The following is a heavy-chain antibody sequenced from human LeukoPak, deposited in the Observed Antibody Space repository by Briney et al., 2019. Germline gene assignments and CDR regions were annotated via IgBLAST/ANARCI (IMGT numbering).Heavy chain of an antibody. V-gene: IGHV3-23*01. CDR2: LSGSGVST. CDR3: ATPARGGSALP. Sequence: GGSLRLSCAASGFTFSNYGMTWVRQAPGKGLEWVSALSGSGVSTYYADSVKGRFTISRDNSKNTLYLQMNSLRAEDTAVYYCATPARGGSALPWGQGTLVTVSS. CDR1: GFTFSNYG. J-gene: IGHJ5*02. D-gene: IGHD6-19*01.